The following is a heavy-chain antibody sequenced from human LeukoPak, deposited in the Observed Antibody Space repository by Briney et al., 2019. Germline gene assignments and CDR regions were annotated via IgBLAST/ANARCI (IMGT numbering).Heavy chain of an antibody. Sequence: KPSETLSLTCTVSGDSISPYYWSWIRQPPGKGLEWIGYIYYTGSGSTSNNPSLKSRVTIPVDTSKNQFSLNLKSVTAADTAVYFCARHAVYAGSGWAFDYWGQGSLVTVFS. CDR2: IYYTGSGST. D-gene: IGHD6-19*01. CDR1: GDSISPYY. J-gene: IGHJ4*02. V-gene: IGHV4-59*08. CDR3: ARHAVYAGSGWAFDY.